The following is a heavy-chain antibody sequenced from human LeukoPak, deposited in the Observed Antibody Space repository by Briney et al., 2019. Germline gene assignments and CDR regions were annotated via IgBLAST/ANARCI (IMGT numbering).Heavy chain of an antibody. J-gene: IGHJ4*02. CDR2: ISRDGNIQ. CDR1: EFTFNTYD. Sequence: GMSLRLSWSASEFTFNTYDMNWVRQTPGKGLEWLAVISRDGNIQHYLDSVKGRFTISRDNSRNTLYLQMNNLRVEDTGVYYCARDRVNRASCGGGCYSAAFDYWGQGALVIVSS. V-gene: IGHV3-30-3*01. D-gene: IGHD2-21*02. CDR3: ARDRVNRASCGGGCYSAAFDY.